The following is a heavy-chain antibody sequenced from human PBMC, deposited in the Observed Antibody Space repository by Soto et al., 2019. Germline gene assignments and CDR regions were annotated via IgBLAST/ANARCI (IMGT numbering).Heavy chain of an antibody. CDR2: INHSGST. V-gene: IGHV4-34*01. CDR1: GGSFSGYY. D-gene: IGHD6-13*01. Sequence: SETLSLTCAVYGGSFSGYYWSWIRQPPGKGLEWIGEINHSGSTNYNPSLKSRVTISVDTSKNQFSLKLSSVTAADTAVYYCARGRGSSWYFNWFDPWGQGTLVTVS. CDR3: ARGRGSSWYFNWFDP. J-gene: IGHJ5*02.